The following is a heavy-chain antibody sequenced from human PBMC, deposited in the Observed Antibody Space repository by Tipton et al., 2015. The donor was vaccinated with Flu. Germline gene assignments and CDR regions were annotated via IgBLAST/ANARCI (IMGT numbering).Heavy chain of an antibody. J-gene: IGHJ5*02. V-gene: IGHV3-53*01. CDR2: IYSDGST. CDR3: ARGQGANP. Sequence: GSLRLSCAASGFTVRSNYMSWVRQAPGKGLEWVSVIYSDGSTYYVDSVKGRFTVSRDNSKNMLSLQMNSLRAEDTAVYYCARGQGANPWGQGTLVTVSS. CDR1: GFTVRSNY.